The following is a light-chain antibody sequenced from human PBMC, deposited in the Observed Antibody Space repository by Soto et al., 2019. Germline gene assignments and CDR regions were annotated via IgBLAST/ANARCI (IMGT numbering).Light chain of an antibody. V-gene: IGLV1-47*01. CDR3: AAWDDSLSGQV. CDR1: SSNIGSNY. J-gene: IGLJ1*01. CDR2: RNN. Sequence: QPVLTQPPSASGTPGQRGTISCSGSSSNIGSNYVYWYQQLPGTAPKLLIYRNNQRPSGVPDRFSGSKSGTSASLAISGLRSEDEADYYCAAWDDSLSGQVFGTGTKVTVL.